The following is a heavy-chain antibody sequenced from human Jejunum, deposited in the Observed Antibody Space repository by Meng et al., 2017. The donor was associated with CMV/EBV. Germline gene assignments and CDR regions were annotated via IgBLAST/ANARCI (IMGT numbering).Heavy chain of an antibody. Sequence: FFLHWVRQAPGQGLEWMAMINPSVGSSISAQKFLGRVTMTRDTSTSTVYMELRSLRSDDTAVYYCARGEEMGAAAVKAFSRTFDQWGQGTLGTVSS. J-gene: IGHJ4*02. CDR2: INPSVGSS. V-gene: IGHV1-46*01. CDR3: ARGEEMGAAAVKAFSRTFDQ. CDR1: FF. D-gene: IGHD2-15*01.